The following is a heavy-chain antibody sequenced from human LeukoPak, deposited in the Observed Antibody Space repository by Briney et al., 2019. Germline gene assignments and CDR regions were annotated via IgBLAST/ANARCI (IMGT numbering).Heavy chain of an antibody. D-gene: IGHD5-18*01. CDR1: VFTFSSYW. CDR3: ARDLGDTAMVSPFDY. J-gene: IGHJ4*02. V-gene: IGHV3-7*01. Sequence: GGSLRLSCAASVFTFSSYWMSWVRQAPGKGLEWVANIKQDGSEKYYVDSVKGRFTISRDNAKNSLYLQMNSLRAEDTAVYYCARDLGDTAMVSPFDYWGQGTLVTVSS. CDR2: IKQDGSEK.